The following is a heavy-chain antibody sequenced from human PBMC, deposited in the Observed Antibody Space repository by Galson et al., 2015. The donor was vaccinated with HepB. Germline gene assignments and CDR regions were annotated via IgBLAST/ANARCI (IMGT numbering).Heavy chain of an antibody. J-gene: IGHJ4*02. D-gene: IGHD6-19*01. CDR1: GYTFTSYG. CDR3: ARDGDSSGWYRTLLYYFDY. CDR2: ISAYNGNT. V-gene: IGHV1-18*04. Sequence: SVNVSCKASGYTFTSYGISWVRQAPGQGLEWMGWISAYNGNTNYAQKLQGRVTMTTDTSTSTAYMELRSLRSDDTAVYYCARDGDSSGWYRTLLYYFDYWGQGTLVTVSS.